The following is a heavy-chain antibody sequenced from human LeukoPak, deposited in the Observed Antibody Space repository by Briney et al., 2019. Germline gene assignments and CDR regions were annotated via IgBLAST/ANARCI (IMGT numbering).Heavy chain of an antibody. CDR1: GFTFSSYV. CDR3: ARSDIVVVPADY. D-gene: IGHD2-2*01. V-gene: IGHV3-23*01. CDR2: ITGSGDNT. Sequence: GGSLRLSCAASGFTFSSYVMSWVRQAPGKGLEWVSAITGSGDNTYYADSVKGRFTISRDNSKNTLYLQMNSLRAEDTAVYYCARSDIVVVPADYWGQGTLVTVSS. J-gene: IGHJ4*02.